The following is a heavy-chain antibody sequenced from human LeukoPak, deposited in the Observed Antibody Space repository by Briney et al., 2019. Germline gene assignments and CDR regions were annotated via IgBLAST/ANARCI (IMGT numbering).Heavy chain of an antibody. J-gene: IGHJ6*04. CDR3: ARSYGSGSSYGTDV. CDR2: IYYSGST. D-gene: IGHD3-10*01. CDR1: GGSISSGGYY. V-gene: IGHV4-31*03. Sequence: SETLSLTCTVSGGSISSGGYYWSWIRQHPGKGLEWIGYIYYSGSTYYNPSLKSRVTISVDTSKNQFSLKLSSVTAADTAVYYCARSYGSGSSYGTDVWGKGTTVTVSS.